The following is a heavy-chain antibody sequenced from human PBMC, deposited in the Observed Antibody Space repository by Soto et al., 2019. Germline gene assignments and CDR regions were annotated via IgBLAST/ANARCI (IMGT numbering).Heavy chain of an antibody. J-gene: IGHJ6*02. V-gene: IGHV1-69*01. CDR1: GGTFSSYA. CDR3: ARGSRFLEWLNIWSGMDV. Sequence: QVQLVQSGAEVKKPGSSVKVSCKASGGTFSSYAISWVRQAPGQGLEWMGGIIPIFGTANYAQKFQGRVTITADESTSTAYMELSSLRSEDTAVYYCARGSRFLEWLNIWSGMDVWGQGTTVTVSS. D-gene: IGHD3-3*01. CDR2: IIPIFGTA.